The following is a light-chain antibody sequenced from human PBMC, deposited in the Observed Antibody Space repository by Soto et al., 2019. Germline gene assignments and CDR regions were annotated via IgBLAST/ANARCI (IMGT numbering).Light chain of an antibody. CDR2: DVS. CDR3: QQYNNWPCS. J-gene: IGKJ5*01. CDR1: QGVTTN. V-gene: IGKV3-15*01. Sequence: IVMTQSPAALSVSPVERATLSCRAGQGVTTNFAWYQQKSGQSPRLLIYDVSIRATGGPARFSGTGSETDFTLTISGLQSEDSAVYFCQQYNNWPCSFGQGTRLEIK.